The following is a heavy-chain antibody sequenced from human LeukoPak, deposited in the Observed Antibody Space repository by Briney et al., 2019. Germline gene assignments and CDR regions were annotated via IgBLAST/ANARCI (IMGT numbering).Heavy chain of an antibody. J-gene: IGHJ1*01. CDR1: GFTFSSYG. V-gene: IGHV3-30*02. Sequence: GGSLRLSCAASGFTFSSYGMHWVRQAPGKGLEWVAFIRDDGSNKYYADSVKGRFTISRDNSKNTLYLQMNSLRAEDTAVYYCAKDRMTTVVTPPEYFQHWGQGTLVTVSS. CDR3: AKDRMTTVVTPPEYFQH. D-gene: IGHD4-23*01. CDR2: IRDDGSNK.